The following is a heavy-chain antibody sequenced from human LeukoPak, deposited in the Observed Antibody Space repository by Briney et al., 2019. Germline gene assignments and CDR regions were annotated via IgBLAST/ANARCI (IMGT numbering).Heavy chain of an antibody. J-gene: IGHJ6*02. D-gene: IGHD4/OR15-4a*01. CDR3: ARDIAGAVLQGGGMGV. V-gene: IGHV4-31*03. Sequence: SQTLSLTCTVSGGSISSGGYYWNWIRQHPGKGLEWIGYIYYSGSTYYNPSLKSRVTISVDTSKNQFSLKLSSVTAADTAVYYCARDIAGAVLQGGGMGVWGQGTTVTVSS. CDR1: GGSISSGGYY. CDR2: IYYSGST.